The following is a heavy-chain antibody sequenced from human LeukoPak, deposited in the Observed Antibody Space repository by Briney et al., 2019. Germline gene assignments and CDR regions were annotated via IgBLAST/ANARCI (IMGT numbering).Heavy chain of an antibody. J-gene: IGHJ4*02. CDR3: ARAVFGVVIILSY. D-gene: IGHD3-3*01. CDR2: IYSGGST. V-gene: IGHV3-66*02. CDR1: GFTVSSNY. Sequence: GGSLRLSCAASGFTVSSNYMSWVRQAPGQGLERVSVIYSGGSTYYADSVKGRFTISRDNSKNTLYLQMNSLRAEDTAVYYCARAVFGVVIILSYWGQGTLVTVSS.